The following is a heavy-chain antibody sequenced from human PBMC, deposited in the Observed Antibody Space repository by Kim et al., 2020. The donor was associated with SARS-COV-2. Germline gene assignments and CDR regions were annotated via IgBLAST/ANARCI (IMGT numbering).Heavy chain of an antibody. Sequence: YTNYAASVQGRFTISRDNAKNSLYLQMNSLRAEDTAVYYCARASTAFFDYWGQGTLVTVSS. CDR3: ARASTAFFDY. D-gene: IGHD4-4*01. CDR2: YT. V-gene: IGHV3-11*05. J-gene: IGHJ4*02.